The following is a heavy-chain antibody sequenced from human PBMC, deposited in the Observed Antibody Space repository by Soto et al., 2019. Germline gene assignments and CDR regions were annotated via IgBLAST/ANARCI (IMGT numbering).Heavy chain of an antibody. CDR3: ARRHLAVAVSPWFDP. D-gene: IGHD6-19*01. Sequence: QVTLKESGPVLVKPTETLTLRCTVSGLSITDSEMGVSWIRQPPGQPLEWLDDIDSSGEKSYRKFMKSRLAVAKDTSKGQIVLTMTNMDPADTATYYCARRHLAVAVSPWFDPWGQGIPVTVSS. J-gene: IGHJ5*02. V-gene: IGHV2-26*01. CDR1: GLSITDSEMG. CDR2: IDSSGEK.